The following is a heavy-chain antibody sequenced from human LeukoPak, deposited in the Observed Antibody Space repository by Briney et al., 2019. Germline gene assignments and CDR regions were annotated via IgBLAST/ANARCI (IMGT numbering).Heavy chain of an antibody. J-gene: IGHJ4*02. D-gene: IGHD6-6*01. CDR2: IRYDASNK. V-gene: IGHV3-30*02. CDR1: GYTFSSYG. CDR3: ARTHEQLPSGY. Sequence: GGSLRLSCAASGYTFSSYGMHWVRQAPGKGLEWVAFIRYDASNKYYADSVMGRFTVSRDNSENTLYLQMNSLRAEDTAVYYCARTHEQLPSGYWGQGTLVTVSS.